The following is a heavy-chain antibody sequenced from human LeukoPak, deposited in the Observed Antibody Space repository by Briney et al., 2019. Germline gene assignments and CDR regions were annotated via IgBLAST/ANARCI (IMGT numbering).Heavy chain of an antibody. CDR3: ARLSGYSSGHYYSDY. V-gene: IGHV4-59*01. CDR2: IYYRGST. J-gene: IGHJ4*02. CDR1: GGSISSGY. D-gene: IGHD3-22*01. Sequence: PSETLSLTCTVSGGSISSGYWSWIRQPPGKGLEWIGYIYYRGSTNYNPSLKSRVTISVDTSKNQFSLKLSSVTAADTAVYYCARLSGYSSGHYYSDYWGQGTLVTVSS.